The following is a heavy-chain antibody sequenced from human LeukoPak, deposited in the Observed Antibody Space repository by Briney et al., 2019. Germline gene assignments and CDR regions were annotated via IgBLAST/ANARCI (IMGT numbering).Heavy chain of an antibody. CDR1: GFTFSNYA. CDR2: ISGSTGST. Sequence: PGGSLRLSCAASGFTFSNYAMNWVRQAPGKGLEWVSLISGSTGSTYYADSVKGRFTISRDNAKNTLYMQMNSLRAEDTAVYYCARGTNYHDSSGYPGNYWGQGTLVTVSS. CDR3: ARGTNYHDSSGYPGNY. D-gene: IGHD3-22*01. J-gene: IGHJ4*02. V-gene: IGHV3-23*01.